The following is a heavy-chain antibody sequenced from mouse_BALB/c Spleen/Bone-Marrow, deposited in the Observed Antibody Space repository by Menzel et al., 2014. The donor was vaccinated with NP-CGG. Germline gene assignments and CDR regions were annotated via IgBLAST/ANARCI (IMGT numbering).Heavy chain of an antibody. Sequence: QVQLQQSGPGLVAPSQSLSITCTVSGFSLTDYGVSWIRQPPGKGLEWLGVIWGVGTTYYNSALKSRLSISKDNSKSQVFLKMNSLQADDTAIYYCAKIYYDVDGFAHWGQGTLVTVSA. J-gene: IGHJ3*01. D-gene: IGHD2-4*01. CDR3: AKIYYDVDGFAH. CDR2: IWGVGTT. V-gene: IGHV2-6-5*01. CDR1: GFSLTDYG.